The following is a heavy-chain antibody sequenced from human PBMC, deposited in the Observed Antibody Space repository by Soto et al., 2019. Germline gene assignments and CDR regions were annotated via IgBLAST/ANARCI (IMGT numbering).Heavy chain of an antibody. V-gene: IGHV3-48*01. CDR1: GFTFSSYS. D-gene: IGHD1-7*01. CDR2: ISSSSSTI. CDR3: ARDGIGGTVFRGYLDY. Sequence: PGGSLRLSCAASGFTFSSYSMNWVRQAPGKGLEWVSYISSSSSTIDYADSVKGRFTISRDNSKNSLYLQMNSLGAEDTAVYYCARDGIGGTVFRGYLDYWGRGTVVTVSS. J-gene: IGHJ4*02.